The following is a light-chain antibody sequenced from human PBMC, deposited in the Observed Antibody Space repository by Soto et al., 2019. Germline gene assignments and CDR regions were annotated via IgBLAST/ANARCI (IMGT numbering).Light chain of an antibody. CDR1: QSVSSSY. V-gene: IGKV3-20*01. CDR3: QQYGSSPQT. Sequence: EIVLTQSPGTLSLSPGERATLSCRASQSVSSSYLAWYQQKPGQAPRLLIYGASIRATGIPDRFSGSESGTDFTLTISRLEPEDFAVYYCQQYGSSPQTFGQGTKV. CDR2: GAS. J-gene: IGKJ1*01.